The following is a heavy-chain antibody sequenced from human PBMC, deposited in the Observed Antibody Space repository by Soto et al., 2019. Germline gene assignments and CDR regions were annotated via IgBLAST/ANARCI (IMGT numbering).Heavy chain of an antibody. CDR3: ARGSASDSSGYYYEDYYYYGMDV. CDR2: IIPIFGTA. V-gene: IGHV1-69*01. Sequence: VSCKASGGTFSSYAISWVRQAPGQGLEWMGGIIPIFGTANYAQKFQGRVTITADESTSTAYMELSSLRSEDTAVYYCARGSASDSSGYYYEDYYYYGMDVWGQGTTVTVSS. J-gene: IGHJ6*02. CDR1: GGTFSSYA. D-gene: IGHD3-22*01.